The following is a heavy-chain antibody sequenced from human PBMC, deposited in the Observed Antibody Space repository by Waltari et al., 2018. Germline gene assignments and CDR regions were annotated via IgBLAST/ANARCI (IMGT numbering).Heavy chain of an antibody. Sequence: QPPLQESGPGLVKPSETLSLSCNVSGDFISSTTFYWGWIGQPPGKGLEWIGSVPYSGNTYYNPSLKSRVSISVDTSKNQFSLKLSSVTAADTAVYFCARQSCTRSTCYDYYYSYMDVWGKGTTVTVSS. V-gene: IGHV4-39*01. CDR1: GDFISSTTFY. CDR2: VPYSGNT. J-gene: IGHJ6*03. D-gene: IGHD2-2*01. CDR3: ARQSCTRSTCYDYYYSYMDV.